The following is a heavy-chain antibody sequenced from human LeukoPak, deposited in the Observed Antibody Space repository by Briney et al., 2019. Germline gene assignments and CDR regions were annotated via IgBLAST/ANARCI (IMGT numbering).Heavy chain of an antibody. CDR1: GYTFTDYH. D-gene: IGHD3-10*01. Sequence: ASVKVSCKASGYTFTDYHLHWVRQAPGQGLEWMGWINANSGGTNYAPKFQGRVTLTRDTSISSAYMELNSLTPDDTAVYFCARLRGDFDYWGQGTLATVSS. V-gene: IGHV1-2*02. CDR3: ARLRGDFDY. CDR2: INANSGGT. J-gene: IGHJ4*02.